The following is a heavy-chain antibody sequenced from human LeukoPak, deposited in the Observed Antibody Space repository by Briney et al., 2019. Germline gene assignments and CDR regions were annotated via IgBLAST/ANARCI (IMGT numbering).Heavy chain of an antibody. J-gene: IGHJ4*02. CDR3: ARSPRCSGGSCYASGLGLDY. Sequence: SETLSLTCTVSGGSISSSSYYWGWIRQPPGKGLEWIGGIYYSGSTYYNQSLKSRVTISVDTSKNQFSLKLSSVTAADTAVYYCARSPRCSGGSCYASGLGLDYWGQGTLVTVSS. CDR2: IYYSGST. CDR1: GGSISSSSYY. D-gene: IGHD2-15*01. V-gene: IGHV4-39*01.